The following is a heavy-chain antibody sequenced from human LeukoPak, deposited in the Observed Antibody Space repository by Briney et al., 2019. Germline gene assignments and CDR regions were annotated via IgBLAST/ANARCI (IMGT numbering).Heavy chain of an antibody. CDR1: GYTLTELS. CDR3: ATAAVAANGYNWFDP. J-gene: IGHJ5*02. D-gene: IGHD6-19*01. V-gene: IGHV1-24*01. CDR2: FDPEDGET. Sequence: ASVKVSCMVSGYTLTELSMHWVRQAPGKGLEWMGGFDPEDGETIYAQKFQGRVTMTADTSTDTAYMELSSLRSEDTAVDYCATAAVAANGYNWFDPWGQGTLVTVSS.